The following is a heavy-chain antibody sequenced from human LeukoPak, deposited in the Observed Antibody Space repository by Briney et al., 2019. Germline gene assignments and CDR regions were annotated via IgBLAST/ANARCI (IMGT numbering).Heavy chain of an antibody. Sequence: NPSETLSLTCAVYGGSFSGYYWSWIRQPPGKGLEWIGEINHSGSTNYNPSLKSRVTISVDTSKNQFSLKLSSVTAADTAVYYCASHRGWTFYYFDYWGQGTLVTVSS. CDR3: ASHRGWTFYYFDY. CDR1: GGSFSGYY. J-gene: IGHJ4*02. D-gene: IGHD6-19*01. V-gene: IGHV4-34*01. CDR2: INHSGST.